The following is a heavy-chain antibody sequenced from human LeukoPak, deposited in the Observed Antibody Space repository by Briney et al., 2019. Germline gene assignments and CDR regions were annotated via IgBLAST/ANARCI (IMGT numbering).Heavy chain of an antibody. J-gene: IGHJ4*02. Sequence: GRSLRLSCAASGFTFSSYGMHWVRQAPGKGLEWVAVISYDGSNKYYADSVKGRFTISRDNSKNTLYLQMNSLRAEDTAVYYCASSSVDGWGQGTLVTVSS. V-gene: IGHV3-30*03. CDR3: ASSSVDG. CDR2: ISYDGSNK. D-gene: IGHD4-23*01. CDR1: GFTFSSYG.